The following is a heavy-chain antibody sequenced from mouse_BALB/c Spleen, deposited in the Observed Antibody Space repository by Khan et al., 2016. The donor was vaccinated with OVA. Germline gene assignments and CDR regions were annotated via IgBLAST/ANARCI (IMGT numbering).Heavy chain of an antibody. CDR2: ISSGGSYT. CDR1: GFTFSTYG. D-gene: IGHD1-1*01. J-gene: IGHJ3*01. Sequence: EVQLQESGRDLVKPGGSLKLSCAASGFTFSTYGMSWVRQTPDKRLEWVATISSGGSYTYYPDSVKGRFTISRDNAKNTLYLQMSSLKSEDTAMYYCARLAYYYNSEGVAYWGQGTLVTVSA. V-gene: IGHV5-6*01. CDR3: ARLAYYYNSEGVAY.